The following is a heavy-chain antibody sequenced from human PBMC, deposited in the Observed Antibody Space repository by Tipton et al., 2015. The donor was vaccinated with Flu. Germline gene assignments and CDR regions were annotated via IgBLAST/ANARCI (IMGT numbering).Heavy chain of an antibody. V-gene: IGHV4-38-2*01. CDR1: GDSIRNDYF. Sequence: TLSLTCAVSGDSIRNDYFWGWIRQPPGKGLEWIATIHRSGSTKYNPSLKSRVTISVDTSKNQFHLEMRSVTAADMAVYYCARGLSSGWYSLGYFDYWGQGTLVTVSS. CDR3: ARGLSSGWYSLGYFDY. CDR2: IHRSGST. D-gene: IGHD6-19*01. J-gene: IGHJ4*02.